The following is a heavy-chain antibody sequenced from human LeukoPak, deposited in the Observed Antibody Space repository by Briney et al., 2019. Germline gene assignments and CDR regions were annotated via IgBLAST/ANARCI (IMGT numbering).Heavy chain of an antibody. CDR2: MNPNSGNT. CDR1: GYIFTNYY. CDR3: AREVDY. V-gene: IGHV1-8*01. Sequence: ASVKISCKASGYIFTNYYLYWVRQATGQGLEWMGWMNPNSGNTGYAQKFQGRVTMTRNTSISTAYMELSSLRSEDTAVYYCAREVDYWGQGTLVTVSS. J-gene: IGHJ4*02.